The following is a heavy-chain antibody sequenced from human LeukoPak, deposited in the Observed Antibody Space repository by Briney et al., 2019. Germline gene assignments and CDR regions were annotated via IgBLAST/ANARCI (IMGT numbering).Heavy chain of an antibody. Sequence: GGSLRLSCAASGFTFSSYAMIWVRQAPGKGLEWVSSISSSGDYTYYADSVKGRFTISRDSSKNTLYLQMNSLRAEDTAVYYCAKGRIFGVVHTTDYWGQGTLVTVSS. CDR2: ISSSGDYT. CDR1: GFTFSSYA. V-gene: IGHV3-23*01. CDR3: AKGRIFGVVHTTDY. J-gene: IGHJ4*02. D-gene: IGHD3-3*01.